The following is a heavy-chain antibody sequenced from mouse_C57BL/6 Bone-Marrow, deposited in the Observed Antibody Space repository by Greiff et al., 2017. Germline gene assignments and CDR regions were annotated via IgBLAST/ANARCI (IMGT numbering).Heavy chain of an antibody. V-gene: IGHV1-50*01. CDR3: ARPLDSSGYVWFAY. D-gene: IGHD3-2*02. J-gene: IGHJ3*01. CDR1: GYTFTSYW. Sequence: VQLQQPGAELVKPGASVKLSCKASGYTFTSYWMQWVKQRPGQGLEWIGEIDPSDSYTNYNQKFKGKATLTVDTSSSTAYMQLSSLTSEDSAVSYGARPLDSSGYVWFAYWGQGTLVTVSA. CDR2: IDPSDSYT.